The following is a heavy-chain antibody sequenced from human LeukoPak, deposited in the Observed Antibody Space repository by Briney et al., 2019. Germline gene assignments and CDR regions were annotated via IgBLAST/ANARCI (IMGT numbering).Heavy chain of an antibody. CDR2: IDNSGRTI. D-gene: IGHD3/OR15-3a*01. CDR3: ARVGLVGAFDI. J-gene: IGHJ3*02. Sequence: PGGSLRLSCAASGLTFSGYEMNWVRQAPGKGLEWVSYIDNSGRTIYYADSVKGRFTISRDNAKNSLYLQMNSLRAEDTAVYYCARVGLVGAFDIWGQGTMVTVSS. V-gene: IGHV3-48*03. CDR1: GLTFSGYE.